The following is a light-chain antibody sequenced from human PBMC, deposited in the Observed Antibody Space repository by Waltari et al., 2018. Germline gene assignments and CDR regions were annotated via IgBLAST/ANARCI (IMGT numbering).Light chain of an antibody. V-gene: IGLV2-14*01. CDR1: SSDVCHSNY. CDR2: EVS. CDR3: SSFTTSHTLL. J-gene: IGLJ2*01. Sequence: QSALTQPASVSGTPGQSITISCTGTSSDVCHSNYFTWYQQHSGKAPKLILYEVSHRPSGVADRFSASKSGNTASLTITGLQTEDEADYYCSSFTTSHTLLFGGGTKLTV.